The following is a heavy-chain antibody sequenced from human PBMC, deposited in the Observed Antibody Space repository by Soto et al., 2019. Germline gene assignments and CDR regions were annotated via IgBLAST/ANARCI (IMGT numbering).Heavy chain of an antibody. D-gene: IGHD5-12*01. CDR2: IYSGGST. CDR3: ARVLSEMATSMLALGGHFDY. V-gene: IGHV3-66*01. J-gene: IGHJ4*02. Sequence: EVQLVESGGGLVQPGGSLRLSCAASGFTVSSNYMSWVRQAPGKGLEWVSVIYSGGSTYYADSVKGRFTISRDNSKNTLYLQMNSLRAEDTAVYYCARVLSEMATSMLALGGHFDYWGQGTLVTVSS. CDR1: GFTVSSNY.